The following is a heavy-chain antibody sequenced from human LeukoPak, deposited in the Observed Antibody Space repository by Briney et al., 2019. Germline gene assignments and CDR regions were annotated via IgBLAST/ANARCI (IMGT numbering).Heavy chain of an antibody. J-gene: IGHJ4*02. V-gene: IGHV3-33*01. D-gene: IGHD3-9*01. Sequence: GRSLRLSCAASGFTFSSYGMHWVRQALGKGLEWVAVIWYDGSNKYYADSVKGRFTISRDNSKNTLYLQMNSLRAEDTAVYYCARGEEISTGYYNGGYFDYWGQGTLVTVSS. CDR2: IWYDGSNK. CDR1: GFTFSSYG. CDR3: ARGEEISTGYYNGGYFDY.